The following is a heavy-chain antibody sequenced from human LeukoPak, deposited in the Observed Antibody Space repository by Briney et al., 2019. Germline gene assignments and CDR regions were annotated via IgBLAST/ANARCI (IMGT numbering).Heavy chain of an antibody. Sequence: SETLSLTCTVSGGSISSYYWSWIRQPPGEGLEWIGYIYYTGSTYYNPSLKSRVTISVDTSKNQFSLKLSSVTAADTAVYYCARAQGPWFDPWGQGTLVTVSS. J-gene: IGHJ5*02. CDR3: ARAQGPWFDP. CDR1: GGSISSYY. V-gene: IGHV4-59*12. CDR2: IYYTGST.